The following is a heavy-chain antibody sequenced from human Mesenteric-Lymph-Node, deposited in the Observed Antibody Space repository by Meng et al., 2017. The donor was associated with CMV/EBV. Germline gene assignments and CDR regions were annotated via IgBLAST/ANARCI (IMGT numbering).Heavy chain of an antibody. V-gene: IGHV3-21*04. J-gene: IGHJ5*02. D-gene: IGHD2-2*01. CDR1: GFTFSSYS. Sequence: GESLKISCAASGFTFSSYSMNWVRQAPGKGLEWVSSISSSSYIYYADSVKGRFTISRDNAKNSLYLQMNSLRAEDTAVYYCARVVCSSTSCYSFGNWFDPWGQGTLVTVSS. CDR2: ISSSSYI. CDR3: ARVVCSSTSCYSFGNWFDP.